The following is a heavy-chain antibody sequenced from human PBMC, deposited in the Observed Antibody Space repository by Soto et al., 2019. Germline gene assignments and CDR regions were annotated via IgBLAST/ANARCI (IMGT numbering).Heavy chain of an antibody. CDR1: GYTFTSYG. CDR2: ISAYNGNT. Sequence: ASVKVSCKASGYTFTSYGISWVRQAPGQGLEWMGWISAYNGNTNYAQKLQGRVTMTTDTSTSTAYVELRSLRSDDTAVYYCARDLEGYCISTSCSTPYYYYGMDVWGQGTTVTVSS. CDR3: ARDLEGYCISTSCSTPYYYYGMDV. D-gene: IGHD2-2*02. V-gene: IGHV1-18*01. J-gene: IGHJ6*02.